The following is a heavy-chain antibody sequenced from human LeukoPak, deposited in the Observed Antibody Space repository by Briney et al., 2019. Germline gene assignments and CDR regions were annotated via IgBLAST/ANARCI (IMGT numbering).Heavy chain of an antibody. J-gene: IGHJ5*02. Sequence: SETLSLTCTVSGGSISSSSYYWGWIRQPPGKGLEWIGSIYYSGSTYYNPSLQGRVTISVDTSKNQSSLKLSSVTAEDTAVYYCARDAPFGEFNVAPEHWFDPWGQGTLVTVSS. CDR3: ARDAPFGEFNVAPEHWFDP. CDR1: GGSISSSSYY. V-gene: IGHV4-39*07. D-gene: IGHD3-10*01. CDR2: IYYSGST.